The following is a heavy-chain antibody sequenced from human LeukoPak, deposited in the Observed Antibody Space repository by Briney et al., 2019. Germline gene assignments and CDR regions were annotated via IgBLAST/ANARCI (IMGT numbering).Heavy chain of an antibody. J-gene: IGHJ4*02. CDR3: ARLYDDWEYQLRFDY. CDR1: GYTFTGYY. CDR2: INPNSGGT. D-gene: IGHD2-2*01. V-gene: IGHV1-2*02. Sequence: ASLKVSCKASGYTFTGYYMHWVRQAPGQGLEWMGWINPNSGGTNYAQKFQGRVTMTRDTSISTAYMELSRLRSDDTAVYYCARLYDDWEYQLRFDYWGQGTLVTVPS.